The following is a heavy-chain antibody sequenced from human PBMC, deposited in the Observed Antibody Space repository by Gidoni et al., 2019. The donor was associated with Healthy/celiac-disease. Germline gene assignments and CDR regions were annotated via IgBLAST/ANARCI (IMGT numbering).Heavy chain of an antibody. CDR1: GGTFSSYA. Sequence: QVQLVQSGAAVKKPGSSVKVSCKASGGTFSSYAISWVRQAPGQGLEWMGRIIPILGIANYAQKFQGRVTITADKSTSTAYMELSSLRSEDTAVYYCASSAMTTSRFDPWGQGTLVTVSS. D-gene: IGHD4-4*01. J-gene: IGHJ5*02. V-gene: IGHV1-69*09. CDR3: ASSAMTTSRFDP. CDR2: IIPILGIA.